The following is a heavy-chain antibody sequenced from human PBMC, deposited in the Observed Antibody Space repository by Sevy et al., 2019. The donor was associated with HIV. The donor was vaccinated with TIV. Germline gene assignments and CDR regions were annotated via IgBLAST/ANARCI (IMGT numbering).Heavy chain of an antibody. CDR2: IHYSGST. CDR3: ARAPPVRSGDDSLNWFDP. D-gene: IGHD5-12*01. CDR1: YGPISAYY. V-gene: IGHV4-59*01. Sequence: SENLSLTCSVSYGPISAYYWNWIRQSPGKGLEWIGYIHYSGSTNYNSSFKSRVTMSLDTSKNQFSLQLNSVTAADTALYYCARAPPVRSGDDSLNWFDPWGRGTLVTVSS. J-gene: IGHJ5*02.